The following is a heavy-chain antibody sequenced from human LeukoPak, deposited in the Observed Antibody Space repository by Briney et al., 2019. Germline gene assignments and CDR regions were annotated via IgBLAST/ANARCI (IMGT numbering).Heavy chain of an antibody. CDR2: IYTSGST. J-gene: IGHJ4*02. CDR1: GGSISSYY. Sequence: SETLSLTCTVSGGSISSYYWSWILQPAGKGLEWIVRIYTSGSTNYNPSLKSRVTMSVDTSKNQFSLKLSSVTAADTAVYYCARDFFYSSSWYGLDYWGQGTLVTVSS. CDR3: ARDFFYSSSWYGLDY. V-gene: IGHV4-4*07. D-gene: IGHD6-13*01.